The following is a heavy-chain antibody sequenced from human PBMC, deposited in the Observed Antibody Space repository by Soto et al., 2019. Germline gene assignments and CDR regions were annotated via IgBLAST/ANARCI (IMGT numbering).Heavy chain of an antibody. V-gene: IGHV3-33*01. CDR2: IWYDGSNK. Sequence: GGSLILSCAASGFTFSSYGMHWVRQAPGKGLEWVAVIWYDGSNKYYADSVKGRFTISRDNSKNTLYLQMNSLRAEDTAVYYCARDFVPVPGSAPTGWGQGTLVTVSS. D-gene: IGHD3-10*01. CDR3: ARDFVPVPGSAPTG. J-gene: IGHJ4*02. CDR1: GFTFSSYG.